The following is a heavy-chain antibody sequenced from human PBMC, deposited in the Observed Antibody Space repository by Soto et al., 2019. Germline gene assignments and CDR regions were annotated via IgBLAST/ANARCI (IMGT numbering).Heavy chain of an antibody. V-gene: IGHV4-4*02. D-gene: IGHD3-16*01. J-gene: IGHJ4*02. Sequence: SETLSLTCDVSSVSITSSNWWTWVRQPPGKGLEWLGKISHSGTVNYNATLRSRVTISVDKPKNQLSLKLMSVTAADTAVYSCARDYDGVDYWGPG. CDR3: ARDYDGVDY. CDR1: SVSITSSNW. CDR2: ISHSGTV.